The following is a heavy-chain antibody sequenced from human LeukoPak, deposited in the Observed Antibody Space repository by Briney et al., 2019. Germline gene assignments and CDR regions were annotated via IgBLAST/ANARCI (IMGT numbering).Heavy chain of an antibody. Sequence: GGSLRLSCAASGFTFSTYWMSWVRQAPGKGLEWVANIKQDGSEKYYVDSVKGRFTISRDNAKNSVYLQMNSLRREDTAVYYCARGHYYFDYWGQGTLVTVSS. J-gene: IGHJ4*02. CDR2: IKQDGSEK. CDR1: GFTFSTYW. CDR3: ARGHYYFDY. V-gene: IGHV3-7*04.